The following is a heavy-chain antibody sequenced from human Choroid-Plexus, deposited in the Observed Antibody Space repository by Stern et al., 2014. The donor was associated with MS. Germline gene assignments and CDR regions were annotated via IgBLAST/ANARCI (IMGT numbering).Heavy chain of an antibody. CDR3: AKDRQYLTYFFDH. CDR1: GFTFGSCA. V-gene: IGHV3-30*18. CDR2: VSYDGSNK. J-gene: IGHJ5*02. Sequence: QVQLVESGGGVVQPGRPLRLSCVASGFTFGSCAMHWVRQAPGKGLEWVAGVSYDGSNKYYADSVKVRFTISIDNSQNTLYMQMSSLRPEDTAVYYCAKDRQYLTYFFDHWGQGSLVTVSS. D-gene: IGHD2/OR15-2a*01.